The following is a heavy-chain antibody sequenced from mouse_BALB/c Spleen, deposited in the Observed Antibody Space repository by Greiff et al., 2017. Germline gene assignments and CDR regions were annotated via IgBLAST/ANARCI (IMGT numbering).Heavy chain of an antibody. J-gene: IGHJ4*01. V-gene: IGHV2-5-1*01. CDR2: IWSGGST. CDR3: AKKMGSYGSSYYAMDY. Sequence: QVQLKQSGPSLVQPSQSLSITCTVSGFSLTSYGVHWVRQSPGKGLEWLGVIWSGGSTGYNAAFMSRLSITKDNSKSQVFFKMNSLQADDTAIYYCAKKMGSYGSSYYAMDYWGQGTSVTVSA. CDR1: GFSLTSYG. D-gene: IGHD1-1*01.